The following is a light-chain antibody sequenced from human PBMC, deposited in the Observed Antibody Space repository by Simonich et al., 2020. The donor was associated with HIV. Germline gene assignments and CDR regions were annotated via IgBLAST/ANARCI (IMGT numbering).Light chain of an antibody. CDR2: AAS. J-gene: IGKJ2*01. Sequence: DIQMTQSPSTLSASVGDRVTITCRASQSINSWLAWYQQKPGKAPKLLLYAASSLQSGVPSRFSGSGSWTDFTLTISSLQPEDFATYYCQQSYSTPPYTFGQGTKLEIK. CDR1: QSINSW. CDR3: QQSYSTPPYT. V-gene: IGKV1-39*01.